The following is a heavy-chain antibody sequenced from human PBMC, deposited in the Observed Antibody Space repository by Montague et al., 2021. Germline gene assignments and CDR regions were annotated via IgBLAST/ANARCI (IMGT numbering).Heavy chain of an antibody. Sequence: SLRLSCAASGFIFYKSWVHWVRQAPGKGLEWVSRVNGDGTSITYVDSVKGRFTVSRDNAKNTVYVQMNTLRAEDTAVYYCVKGGYYSYDALEIWGQGTVVTVSS. CDR2: VNGDGTSI. CDR1: GFIFYKSW. J-gene: IGHJ3*02. V-gene: IGHV3-74*03. D-gene: IGHD3-22*01. CDR3: VKGGYYSYDALEI.